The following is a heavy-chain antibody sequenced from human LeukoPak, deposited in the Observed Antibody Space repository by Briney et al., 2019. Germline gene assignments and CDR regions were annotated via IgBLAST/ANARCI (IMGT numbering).Heavy chain of an antibody. J-gene: IGHJ3*02. D-gene: IGHD1-26*01. Sequence: SETLSLTCTVSGGSISSYYWSWIRQPAGKGLEWFGHIYTSGSTNYNPSLKSRVTISVDTSKNQFSLKLRSVTAADTAVYYCAGIVGATTFDIWGQGTMVTVSS. CDR3: AGIVGATTFDI. CDR1: GGSISSYY. CDR2: IYTSGST. V-gene: IGHV4-4*07.